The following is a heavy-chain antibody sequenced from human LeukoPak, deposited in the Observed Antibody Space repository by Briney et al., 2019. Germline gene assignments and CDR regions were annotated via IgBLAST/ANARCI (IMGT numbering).Heavy chain of an antibody. CDR2: INHSGST. CDR1: GGSFSGYY. V-gene: IGHV4-34*01. J-gene: IGHJ4*02. Sequence: SETLSLTCAVYGGSFSGYYGSWIRQPPGKGLEWIGEINHSGSTNYNPSLKSRVTISVDTSKNQFSLKLSSVTAADTAVYYCARGSNWGDYWGQGTLVTVSS. D-gene: IGHD7-27*01. CDR3: ARGSNWGDY.